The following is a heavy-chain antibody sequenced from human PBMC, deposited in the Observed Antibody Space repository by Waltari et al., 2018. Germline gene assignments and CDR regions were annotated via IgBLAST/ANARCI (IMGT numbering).Heavy chain of an antibody. CDR3: ARDWGSGYVYELDY. CDR2: ITTSGTNI. Sequence: EGRLVESGGGLVKPGGSLRLSCEASGFSFSAYTMNWVRQAPGKGLELVLSITTSGTNIYYANSVKGRFTISRDNTKNSLYLQMNSLRAEDTAVYYCARDWGSGYVYELDYWGQGTLVTVSS. V-gene: IGHV3-21*01. D-gene: IGHD3-22*01. J-gene: IGHJ4*02. CDR1: GFSFSAYT.